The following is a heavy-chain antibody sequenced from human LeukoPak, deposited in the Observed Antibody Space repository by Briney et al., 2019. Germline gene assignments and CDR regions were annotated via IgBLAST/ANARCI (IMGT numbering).Heavy chain of an antibody. Sequence: QPGGSLRLSCAASGFSFSSYWMHWVRRPPGKGLVWVSHINPDARTTTYADSVKGRFTISRDNAQNTLYLQMNSLRAEDTAVYYCARGTALQDYWGQGTLVSVSS. J-gene: IGHJ4*02. D-gene: IGHD2/OR15-2a*01. CDR2: INPDARTT. V-gene: IGHV3-74*01. CDR3: ARGTALQDY. CDR1: GFSFSSYW.